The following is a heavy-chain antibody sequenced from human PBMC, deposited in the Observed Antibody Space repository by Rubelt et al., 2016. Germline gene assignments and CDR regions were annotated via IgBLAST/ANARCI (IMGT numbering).Heavy chain of an antibody. D-gene: IGHD6-19*01. J-gene: IGHJ4*02. CDR1: GGSFSGYY. CDR3: ARVSGWYRAPGQDFDY. CDR2: INHSGST. V-gene: IGHV4-34*01. Sequence: QVQLQQWGAGLLKPSETLSLTCAVYGGSFSGYYWSWIRQPPGKGLEWIGEINHSGSTNYNPSLKSRVTISVDTSKNQCSLKLSSVTAEDTAVYYCARVSGWYRAPGQDFDYWGQGTLVTVSS.